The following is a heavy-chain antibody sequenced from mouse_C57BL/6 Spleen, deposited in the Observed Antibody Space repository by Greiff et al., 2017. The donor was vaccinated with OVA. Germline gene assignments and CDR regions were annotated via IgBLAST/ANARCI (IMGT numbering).Heavy chain of an antibody. CDR1: GYTFTSYT. CDR3: AVTGTFDY. Sequence: VKVVESGAELARPGASVKMSCKASGYTFTSYTMHWVKQRPGQGLEWIGYINPSSGYTKYNQKFKDKATLTADKSSSTAYMQLSSLTSEDSAVYYCAVTGTFDYWGQGTTLTVSS. J-gene: IGHJ2*01. V-gene: IGHV1-4*01. D-gene: IGHD4-1*01. CDR2: INPSSGYT.